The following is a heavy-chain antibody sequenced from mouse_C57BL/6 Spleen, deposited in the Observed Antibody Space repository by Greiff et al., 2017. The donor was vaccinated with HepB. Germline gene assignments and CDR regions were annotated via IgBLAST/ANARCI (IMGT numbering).Heavy chain of an antibody. CDR3: ARRRGYDSLYYFDY. CDR1: GYTFTSYW. CDR2: IKPSNGGT. Sequence: QVQLQQPGTELVKPGASVKLSCKASGYTFTSYWMHWVKQRPGQGLEWIGNIKPSNGGTNYNETFKSKATLTVYKSSSTAYMQLSSLTSEDSAVYYCARRRGYDSLYYFDYWGQGTTLTVSS. V-gene: IGHV1-53*01. D-gene: IGHD3-1*01. J-gene: IGHJ2*01.